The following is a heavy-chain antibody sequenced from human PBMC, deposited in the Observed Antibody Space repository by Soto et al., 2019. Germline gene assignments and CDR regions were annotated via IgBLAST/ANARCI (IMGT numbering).Heavy chain of an antibody. V-gene: IGHV3-7*04. Sequence: GGSLRLSCAASEFSFSDYWMAWVRQAPGKGLEWVANLDQGGGEKHYGDSVKGRFTFSRDNSKNSMYLQMNSLRVEDTAVYYCARWGCSGSNCNLNQRSFDLWGQGTLVTVSS. CDR3: ARWGCSGSNCNLNQRSFDL. CDR2: LDQGGGEK. J-gene: IGHJ4*02. CDR1: EFSFSDYW. D-gene: IGHD2-15*01.